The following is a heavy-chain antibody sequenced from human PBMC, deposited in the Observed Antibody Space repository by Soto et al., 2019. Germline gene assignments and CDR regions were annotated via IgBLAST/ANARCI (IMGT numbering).Heavy chain of an antibody. V-gene: IGHV1-18*01. Sequence: ASVKVSCKASGYTFTSYGISWVRQAPGQGLEWMGWISAYNGNTNYAQKLQGRVTMTTDTSTSTAYMELRSLRSDDTAVYYCARDPCSGGSCSVNWFDPWGQGTLVTVSS. CDR3: ARDPCSGGSCSVNWFDP. CDR2: ISAYNGNT. D-gene: IGHD2-15*01. J-gene: IGHJ5*02. CDR1: GYTFTSYG.